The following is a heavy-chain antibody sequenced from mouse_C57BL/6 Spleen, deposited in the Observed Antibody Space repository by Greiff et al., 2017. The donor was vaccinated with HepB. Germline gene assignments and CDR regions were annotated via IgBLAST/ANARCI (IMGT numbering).Heavy chain of an antibody. Sequence: EVKVEESGGGLVQPGGSMKLSCAASGFTFSDAWMDWVRQSPEKGLEWVAEIRNKANNHATYYAESVKGRFTISRDDSKSSVYLQMNSLRAEDTGIDYCTRYDGYDGAMDYWGQGTSVTVSS. D-gene: IGHD2-3*01. J-gene: IGHJ4*01. CDR3: TRYDGYDGAMDY. CDR2: IRNKANNHAT. CDR1: GFTFSDAW. V-gene: IGHV6-6*01.